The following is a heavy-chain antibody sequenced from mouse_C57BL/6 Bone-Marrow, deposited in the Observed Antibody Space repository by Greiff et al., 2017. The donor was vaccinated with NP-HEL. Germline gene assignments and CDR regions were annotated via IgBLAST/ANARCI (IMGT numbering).Heavy chain of an antibody. D-gene: IGHD3-3*01. Sequence: QVQLQQPGAELVKPGASVKLSCKASGYTFTSYWITWVKQRPGQGLEWIGDIYPGSGSTNYNEKFQGKATLTVDTSSITAYMQLSSLTSEDSAVYSCESAAKISTTRVSYYMDYWGQGTPVTVSA. CDR3: ESAAKISTTRVSYYMDY. J-gene: IGHJ4*01. CDR1: GYTFTSYW. CDR2: IYPGSGST. V-gene: IGHV1-55*01.